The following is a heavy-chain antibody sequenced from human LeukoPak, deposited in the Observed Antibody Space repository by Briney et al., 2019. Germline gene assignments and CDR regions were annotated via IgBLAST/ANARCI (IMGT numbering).Heavy chain of an antibody. Sequence: ASVKVSCKASGYTFTSYGIGWVRQAPGQGLEWMGWISAYNGNTNYVEKFQGRVTMTRDTSTSTVYMELSSLRSEDTAVYYCATAQQLVLGSWFDPWGQGTLVTVSS. D-gene: IGHD6-13*01. CDR2: ISAYNGNT. V-gene: IGHV1-18*01. J-gene: IGHJ5*02. CDR1: GYTFTSYG. CDR3: ATAQQLVLGSWFDP.